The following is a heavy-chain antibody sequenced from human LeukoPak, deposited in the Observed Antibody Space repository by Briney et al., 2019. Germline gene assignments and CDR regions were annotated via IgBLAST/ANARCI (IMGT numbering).Heavy chain of an antibody. J-gene: IGHJ4*02. Sequence: GGSLRLSCAASGFTFSSYSMHWVRQAPGKGLEWVAVIWYDGSNKYCADSVKGRFTISRDNSKNTLYLQMNSLRAEDTAVYYCARGVYDSSGSYFDYWGQGTLVTVSS. CDR3: ARGVYDSSGSYFDY. CDR2: IWYDGSNK. D-gene: IGHD3-22*01. CDR1: GFTFSSYS. V-gene: IGHV3-33*08.